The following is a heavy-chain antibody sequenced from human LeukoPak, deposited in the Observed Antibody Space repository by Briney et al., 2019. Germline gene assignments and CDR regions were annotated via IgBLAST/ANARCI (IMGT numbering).Heavy chain of an antibody. V-gene: IGHV3-23*01. CDR2: IRGSDGST. J-gene: IGHJ4*02. CDR3: AKDVYGDYGGLDY. Sequence: GGSLRLSCAASGFTFSTYALSWVRQAPGKGLEWVSSIRGSDGSTYYADSVKGRFAISRDNSKNTLYLQMSSLRAEDTAVYYCAKDVYGDYGGLDYWGQGTLVTVSS. D-gene: IGHD4-17*01. CDR1: GFTFSTYA.